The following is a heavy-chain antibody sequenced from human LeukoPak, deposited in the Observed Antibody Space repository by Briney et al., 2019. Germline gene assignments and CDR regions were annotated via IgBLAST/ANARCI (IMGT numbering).Heavy chain of an antibody. V-gene: IGHV3-21*01. CDR2: ISSSGSYI. J-gene: IGHJ4*02. CDR3: AGDGDGYNTIDY. Sequence: GGSLRLSCAASGFTFSSHSMNWVRQAPGKGLEWVSAISSSGSYIYYADSVKGRFTISRDNATNSLYLQMNSLRAEDTAVYYCAGDGDGYNTIDYWGQGTLVTVSS. D-gene: IGHD5-24*01. CDR1: GFTFSSHS.